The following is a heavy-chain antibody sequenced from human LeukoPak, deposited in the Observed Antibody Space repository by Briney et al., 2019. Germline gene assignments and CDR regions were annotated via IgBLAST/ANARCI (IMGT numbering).Heavy chain of an antibody. CDR1: GGSFSGYY. J-gene: IGHJ3*02. CDR3: ARGGYDYIWGSYRSASDAFDI. CDR2: INHSGST. V-gene: IGHV4-34*01. D-gene: IGHD3-16*02. Sequence: KPSETLSLTCAVYGGSFSGYYWSWIRQPPGKGLEWIGEINHSGSTNYNPSLKSRVTISVDTSKNQSSLKLSSVTAADTAVYYCARGGYDYIWGSYRSASDAFDIWGQGTMVTVSS.